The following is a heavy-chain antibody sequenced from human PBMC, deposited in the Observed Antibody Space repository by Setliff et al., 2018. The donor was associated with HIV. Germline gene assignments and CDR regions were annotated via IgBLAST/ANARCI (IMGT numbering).Heavy chain of an antibody. J-gene: IGHJ6*02. CDR3: AKDTSMPIEGSYHFYGLDV. D-gene: IGHD2-2*01. Sequence: HPGGSLRLSCAASGFTFKSSGMHWVRQAPGRGLEWVAVIWFDGSNKYYRDSVKGRFTISRDNSKSTVTLQMDSLRVDDTAVYYCAKDTSMPIEGSYHFYGLDVWGQGTAVTVSS. CDR1: GFTFKSSG. CDR2: IWFDGSNK. V-gene: IGHV3-33*06.